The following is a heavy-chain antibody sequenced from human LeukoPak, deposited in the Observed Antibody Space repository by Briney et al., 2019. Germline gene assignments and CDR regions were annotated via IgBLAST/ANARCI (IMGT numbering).Heavy chain of an antibody. J-gene: IGHJ4*02. D-gene: IGHD1-1*01. CDR1: GYTFTGYY. CDR3: ARDPNLDYFDY. Sequence: ASVKVSCKASGYTFTGYYMHWVRQAPGQGLEWMGWINPNSGGTNYAQKFQGRVTMTRDTSISTAYMELGRLRSDDTAVCYCARDPNLDYFDYWGQGTLVTVSS. CDR2: INPNSGGT. V-gene: IGHV1-2*02.